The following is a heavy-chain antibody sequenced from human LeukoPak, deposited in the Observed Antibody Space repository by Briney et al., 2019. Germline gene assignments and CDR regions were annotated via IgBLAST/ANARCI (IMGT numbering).Heavy chain of an antibody. CDR1: GFTLSKYA. CDR3: AKGGEAKWFGELIKTQYYYYMDV. V-gene: IGHV3-23*01. CDR2: INGSWGSP. D-gene: IGHD3-10*01. Sequence: PGGSLRISWATPGFTLSKYAISLVRPAPRKGPEWVPAINGSWGSPYPADSVKGQFTISRDNSKNTLYLQMSSLRAEDTAVYYCAKGGEAKWFGELIKTQYYYYMDVWGKGTTVTVSS. J-gene: IGHJ6*03.